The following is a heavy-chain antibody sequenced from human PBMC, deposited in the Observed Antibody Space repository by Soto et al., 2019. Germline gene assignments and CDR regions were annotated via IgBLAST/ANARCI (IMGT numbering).Heavy chain of an antibody. CDR3: AACIGGCYYGFEY. CDR2: INHSGST. D-gene: IGHD2-15*01. CDR1: GGSFSGYY. Sequence: SETLSLTCAVYGGSFSGYYWSWIRQSPGKGLEWIGEINHSGSTNYNPSLKSRVTISVDTSKNQFSLKLSSVTAADTSVYYCAACIGGCYYGFEYWGQGTLVTVYS. J-gene: IGHJ4*02. V-gene: IGHV4-34*01.